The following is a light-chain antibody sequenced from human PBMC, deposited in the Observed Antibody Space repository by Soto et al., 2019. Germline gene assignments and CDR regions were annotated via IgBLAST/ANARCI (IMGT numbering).Light chain of an antibody. V-gene: IGKV1-39*01. CDR2: AAS. Sequence: DIYMTQSPPSLSASVGDRVIITCRASQAISRYLNWYQQTPGKAPKLLSFAASSLQSGVSSRFRGSGSGTDFTLTITSLPPEDSATYYCQQSFVSPTFGQGTKVEI. CDR1: QAISRY. CDR3: QQSFVSPT. J-gene: IGKJ1*01.